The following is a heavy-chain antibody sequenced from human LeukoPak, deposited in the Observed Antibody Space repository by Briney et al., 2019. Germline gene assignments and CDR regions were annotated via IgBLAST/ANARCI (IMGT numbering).Heavy chain of an antibody. CDR1: GGTFSSYA. V-gene: IGHV1-69*13. J-gene: IGHJ4*02. Sequence: ASVKVSCKASGGTFSSYAISWVRLAPGQGLEWMGGIIPIFGTANYAQKFQGRVTITADESTSTAYMELSSLRSEDTAVYYCARDGVTMVRGVIIPSPFDYWGQGTLVTVSS. D-gene: IGHD3-10*01. CDR2: IIPIFGTA. CDR3: ARDGVTMVRGVIIPSPFDY.